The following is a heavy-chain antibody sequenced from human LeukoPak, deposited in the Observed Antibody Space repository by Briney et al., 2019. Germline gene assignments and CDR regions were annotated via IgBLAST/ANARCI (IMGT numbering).Heavy chain of an antibody. Sequence: GGSLRLSCAASGFMFTNCAFHWVRQAPGKGPEEVATVSYDGKYEFYSDSVKGRFSISRNDSDNTVHLQMNSLRPEDSAVFYCAKVRGPLYYYAVDAWGQGTKVTVSS. CDR2: VSYDGKYE. CDR3: AKVRGPLYYYAVDA. V-gene: IGHV3-30*18. J-gene: IGHJ6*02. CDR1: GFMFTNCA. D-gene: IGHD1-14*01.